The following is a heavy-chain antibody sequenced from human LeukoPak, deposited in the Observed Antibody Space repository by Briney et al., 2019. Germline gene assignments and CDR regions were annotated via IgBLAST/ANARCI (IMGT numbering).Heavy chain of an antibody. CDR1: GGSISHYY. CDR3: ARRKYSGSYSYMDV. J-gene: IGHJ6*03. CDR2: IYTSGST. D-gene: IGHD1-26*01. V-gene: IGHV4-4*09. Sequence: KPSETLSLACTVSGGSISHYYWSWIRQPPGKGLEWIGYIYTSGSTNYNPSLKSRVTISVDTSKNQFSLKLSSVTAADTAVYYCARRKYSGSYSYMDVWGKGTTVTVSS.